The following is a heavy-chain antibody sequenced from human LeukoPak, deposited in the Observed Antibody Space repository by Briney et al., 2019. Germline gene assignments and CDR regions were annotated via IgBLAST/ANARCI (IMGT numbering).Heavy chain of an antibody. V-gene: IGHV4-34*01. CDR2: INHSGST. CDR1: GGSFSGYY. Sequence: SETLSLTCAVYGGSFSGYYWSWIRQPPGKGLEWIGEINHSGSTNYNPSLKSRVTISVDTSKNQFSLKLSSVTAADTAVYYCARLRYFDWLFCYYYGMDVWGQGTTVTVSS. J-gene: IGHJ6*02. D-gene: IGHD3-9*01. CDR3: ARLRYFDWLFCYYYGMDV.